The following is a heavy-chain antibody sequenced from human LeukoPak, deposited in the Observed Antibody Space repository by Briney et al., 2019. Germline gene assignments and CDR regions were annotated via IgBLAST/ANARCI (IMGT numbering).Heavy chain of an antibody. V-gene: IGHV1-69*04. D-gene: IGHD3-22*01. CDR3: ASGHGYYYDSSGQGAFDI. J-gene: IGHJ3*02. CDR2: IIPILGIA. Sequence: SVNVSCKASGGTFSSYAISWVRQAPGQGLEWMGRIIPILGIANYAQKFQGRVTITADKSTSTAYMELSSLRSEDTAVYYCASGHGYYYDSSGQGAFDIWGQGTMVTVSS. CDR1: GGTFSSYA.